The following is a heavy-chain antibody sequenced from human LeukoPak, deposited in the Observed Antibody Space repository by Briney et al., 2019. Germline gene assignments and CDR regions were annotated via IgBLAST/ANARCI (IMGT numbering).Heavy chain of an antibody. D-gene: IGHD1-26*01. Sequence: GGSLRLSCATSGLNFDRYTIHWVRQAPGKGLEWVSLAGWAGGTTFYSDSVRGRFTISRDSGRKSVYLQMNSLRAEDTAVYYCARILTVGAIKDYWGQGTLVTVSS. J-gene: IGHJ4*02. CDR1: GLNFDRYT. CDR3: ARILTVGAIKDY. V-gene: IGHV3-43*01. CDR2: AGWAGGTT.